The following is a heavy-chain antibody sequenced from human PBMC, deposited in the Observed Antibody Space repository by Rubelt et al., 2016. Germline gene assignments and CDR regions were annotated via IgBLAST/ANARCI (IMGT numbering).Heavy chain of an antibody. J-gene: IGHJ4*02. V-gene: IGHV3-66*01. CDR3: ARGGYYYDSSGYYPFGY. CDR2: IYSGGST. CDR1: GFTVSSNY. D-gene: IGHD3-22*01. Sequence: EVQLVESGGGLVQPGGSLRLSCAASGFTVSSNYMSWVRQAPGKGLEWVSVIYSGGSTYYADSVKGRFTISRDNSKNTLYLQMNSLRAEDTAVYYCARGGYYYDSSGYYPFGYWGQGTLVTVSS.